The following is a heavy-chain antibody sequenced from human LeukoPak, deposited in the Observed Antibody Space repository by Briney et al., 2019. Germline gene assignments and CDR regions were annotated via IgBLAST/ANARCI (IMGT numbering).Heavy chain of an antibody. CDR3: ARDHCSGGRCYSGPTYYFDY. V-gene: IGHV1-46*01. CDR1: GYTFTSYY. Sequence: ASVKVSCKASGYTFTSYYMHWVRQAPGQGLEWMGIINPSGGSTSYAQKFQGRVTMTRDTSTSTVYMEVSSLRSEDTAVYYCARDHCSGGRCYSGPTYYFDYWGQGTLVTVSS. J-gene: IGHJ4*02. D-gene: IGHD2-15*01. CDR2: INPSGGST.